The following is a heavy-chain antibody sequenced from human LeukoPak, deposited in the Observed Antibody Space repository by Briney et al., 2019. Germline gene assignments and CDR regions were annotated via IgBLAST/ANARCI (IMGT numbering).Heavy chain of an antibody. CDR1: GGSISSSSYY. J-gene: IGHJ4*02. CDR3: ARGGLRYFDWFIFDY. Sequence: PSETLSLTCTVSGGSISSSSYYWGWIRQPPGRGLEWIGSIYYSGSTYYNPSLKSRVTISVDTSKNQFSLKLSSVTAADTAMYYCARGGLRYFDWFIFDYWGQGTLVTVSS. D-gene: IGHD3-9*01. CDR2: IYYSGST. V-gene: IGHV4-39*07.